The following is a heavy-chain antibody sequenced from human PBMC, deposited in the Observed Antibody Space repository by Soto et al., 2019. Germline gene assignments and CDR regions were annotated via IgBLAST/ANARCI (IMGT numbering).Heavy chain of an antibody. CDR3: ARDLGRRIAVAGTPSVNYYYYGMDV. V-gene: IGHV1-46*03. CDR1: GYTFTSYG. D-gene: IGHD6-19*01. J-gene: IGHJ6*02. Sequence: GASVKVSCKASGYTFTSYGISWVRQAPGQGLEWMGIINPSGGSTSYAQKFQGRVTMTRDTSTSTVYMELSSLRSEDTAVYYCARDLGRRIAVAGTPSVNYYYYGMDVWGQGTTVTVSS. CDR2: INPSGGST.